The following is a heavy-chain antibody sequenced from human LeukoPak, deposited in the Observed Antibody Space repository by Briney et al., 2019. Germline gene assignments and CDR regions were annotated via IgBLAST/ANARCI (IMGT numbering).Heavy chain of an antibody. CDR1: GYSISSGYY. CDR2: TYHSGST. D-gene: IGHD3-3*01. Sequence: PSETLSLTCSVSGYSISSGYYWGWIRQPPGKGLEWIGMTYHSGSTYYNPSLKSRVTISLDTSKNQFSLRLSSVTAADTAVYYCAREGTVFFDFDYWGQGTLVTVSS. CDR3: AREGTVFFDFDY. J-gene: IGHJ4*02. V-gene: IGHV4-38-2*02.